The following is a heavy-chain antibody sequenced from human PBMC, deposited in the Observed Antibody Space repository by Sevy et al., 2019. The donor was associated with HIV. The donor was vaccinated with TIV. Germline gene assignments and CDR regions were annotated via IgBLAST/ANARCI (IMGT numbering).Heavy chain of an antibody. V-gene: IGHV3-30-3*01. CDR3: GGDWLDDYYDSRDWHCFDP. D-gene: IGHD3-22*01. CDR1: GFTFSSYA. J-gene: IGHJ5*02. Sequence: GGSLRLSCAASGFTFSSYAMHWVRQAPGKGLEWVAVISYDGSNKYYADSVKGRFTISRDNSKNTLYLQMNSLRAEDTAVYYFGGDWLDDYYDSRDWHCFDPWGQGTLVTVSS. CDR2: ISYDGSNK.